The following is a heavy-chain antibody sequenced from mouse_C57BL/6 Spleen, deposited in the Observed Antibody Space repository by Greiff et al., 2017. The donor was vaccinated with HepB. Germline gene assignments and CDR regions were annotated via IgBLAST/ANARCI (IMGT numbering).Heavy chain of an antibody. CDR2: ISDGGSYT. Sequence: EVRVEESGGGLVKPGGSLKLSCAASGFTFSSYAMSWVRQTPEKRLEWVATISDGGSYTYYPDNVKGRFTISRDNAKNNLYLQMSHLKSEDTAMYYCARVDSGAMDYWGQGTSVTVSS. J-gene: IGHJ4*01. CDR3: ARVDSGAMDY. V-gene: IGHV5-4*03. CDR1: GFTFSSYA. D-gene: IGHD3-1*01.